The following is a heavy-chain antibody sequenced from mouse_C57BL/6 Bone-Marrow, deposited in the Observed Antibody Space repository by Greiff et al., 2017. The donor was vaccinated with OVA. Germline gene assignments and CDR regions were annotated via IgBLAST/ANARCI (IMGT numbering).Heavy chain of an antibody. CDR1: GFSINSDCY. D-gene: IGHD1-1*01. CDR3: ARGNYGSRYAMDY. Sequence: EVQLQQSGPSLVRPSQTLSLSCTATGFSINSDCYWIWIRQLPGNKLEYIGYTFYSGITYYNPPLESRTYITRDPSKNQFSLKLSSVTTEDTATYYCARGNYGSRYAMDYWGQGTSVTVSS. J-gene: IGHJ4*01. CDR2: TFYSGIT. V-gene: IGHV3-3*01.